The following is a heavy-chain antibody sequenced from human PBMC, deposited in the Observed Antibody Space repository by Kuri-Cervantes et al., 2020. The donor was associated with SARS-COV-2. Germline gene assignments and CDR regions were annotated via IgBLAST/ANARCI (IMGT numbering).Heavy chain of an antibody. D-gene: IGHD2-21*01. CDR3: AKDRVGVHDF. CDR2: ISGSGGST. CDR1: GFTFSSYA. V-gene: IGHV3-23*01. J-gene: IGHJ4*02. Sequence: GGSLRLSCAASGFTFSSYAMSWVRQAPGKGLEWVSAISGSGGSTYYADSVKGRFTISRDNSKNTLYLQMNSLTSEDTAIYYCAKDRVGVHDFWGQGTLVTVSS.